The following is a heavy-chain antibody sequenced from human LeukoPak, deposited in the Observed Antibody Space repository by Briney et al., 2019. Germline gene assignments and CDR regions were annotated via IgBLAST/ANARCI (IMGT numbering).Heavy chain of an antibody. CDR2: ISSSSSYI. D-gene: IGHD5-18*01. CDR1: GFTFSSYS. Sequence: GGSLRLSCAASGFTFSSYSMNWVRQAPGKELEWVSSISSSSSYIYYADSVKGRFTISRDNAKNSLYLQMNSLRAEDTAVYYCARRTTAMALDYWGQGNLVTVSS. V-gene: IGHV3-21*01. J-gene: IGHJ4*02. CDR3: ARRTTAMALDY.